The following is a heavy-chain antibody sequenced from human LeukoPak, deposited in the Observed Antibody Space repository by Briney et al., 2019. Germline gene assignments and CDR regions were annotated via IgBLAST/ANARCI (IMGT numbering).Heavy chain of an antibody. J-gene: IGHJ4*02. D-gene: IGHD2/OR15-2a*01. Sequence: PGGSLRLSCAASGFPFSCYSMNWVRQAPGEGLEWVSSINSSSSYIYYANSVKGRFTISRDNAKNSLYLQMNSRRAEDTAVYYCAISSTAGGGYWGQGTLVTVSS. CDR2: INSSSSYI. CDR3: AISSTAGGGY. CDR1: GFPFSCYS. V-gene: IGHV3-21*01.